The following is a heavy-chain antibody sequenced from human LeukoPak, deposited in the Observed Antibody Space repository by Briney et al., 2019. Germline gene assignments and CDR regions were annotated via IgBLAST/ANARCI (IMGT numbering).Heavy chain of an antibody. CDR3: AREGSDMVTFGGALWY. Sequence: SETLSLTCAVSAGSISSRNWGSGVRQPPGEGLEWIGEIYHSGHTNYNPSLKIRVTISVDKSKNQFSLKLTSVADADTGLYFCAREGSDMVTFGGALWYWGQGTLVTVSS. D-gene: IGHD3-16*01. J-gene: IGHJ4*02. V-gene: IGHV4-4*02. CDR2: IYHSGHT. CDR1: AGSISSRNW.